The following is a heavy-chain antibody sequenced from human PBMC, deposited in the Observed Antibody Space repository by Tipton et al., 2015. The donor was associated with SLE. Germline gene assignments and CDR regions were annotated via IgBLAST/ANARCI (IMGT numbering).Heavy chain of an antibody. V-gene: IGHV3-33*03. CDR3: AKSLAAAAQPPDH. CDR2: IWYDGSNE. CDR1: GFNFSIHG. D-gene: IGHD6-25*01. Sequence: SLRLSCAASGFNFSIHGMHWVRQAPGKGLEWVAVIWYDGSNEYYGGSVRGRITISRDNSKGTLYLQLNNLRAEDTAVYYCAKSLAAAAQPPDHWGQGTLVTVSS. J-gene: IGHJ4*02.